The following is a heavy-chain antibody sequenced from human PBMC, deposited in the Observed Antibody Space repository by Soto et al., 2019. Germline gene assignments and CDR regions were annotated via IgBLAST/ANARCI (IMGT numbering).Heavy chain of an antibody. V-gene: IGHV3-74*01. Sequence: GGSLRLSCGASGFTCSRYWMHWVRQAPGEGLMWVSRINSDGSMTSYADSVKGRFTISRDNAKNTVYLHMSSLRAEDTARYYCVRGKDQYNTLTYSYYDQWGQGTLVTVSS. D-gene: IGHD4-4*01. CDR2: INSDGSMT. CDR3: VRGKDQYNTLTYSYYDQ. J-gene: IGHJ5*02. CDR1: GFTCSRYW.